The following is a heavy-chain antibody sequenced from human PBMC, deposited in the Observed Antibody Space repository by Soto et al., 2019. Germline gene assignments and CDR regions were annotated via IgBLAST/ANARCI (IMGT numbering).Heavy chain of an antibody. Sequence: SETLSLTCTVSGGSVSSGRYYWSWIRQPPGKGLEWIGYIYYSGSTKYNPSLKSRVTISVDTSKNQFSLKLTSMTAADTAVYYCARGVVGASTGFQHWGQGTLVTVSS. D-gene: IGHD1-26*01. CDR3: ARGVVGASTGFQH. J-gene: IGHJ1*01. CDR1: GGSVSSGRYY. V-gene: IGHV4-61*01. CDR2: IYYSGST.